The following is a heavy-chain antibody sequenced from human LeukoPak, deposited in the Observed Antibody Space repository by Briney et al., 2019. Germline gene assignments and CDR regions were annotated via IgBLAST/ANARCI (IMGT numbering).Heavy chain of an antibody. V-gene: IGHV3-7*01. CDR3: ARVMSASVWRSYGSYYYYYYMDI. Sequence: PGGSLRLSCAASGFTFSSYWMSWVRQAPGKGLEWVANIKQDGSEKYSVDSVKGRFTISRDSAKNSLYMQMNSLRAEDTAVYYCARVMSASVWRSYGSYYYYYYMDIWGKGTTVTVSS. J-gene: IGHJ6*03. D-gene: IGHD3-16*01. CDR2: IKQDGSEK. CDR1: GFTFSSYW.